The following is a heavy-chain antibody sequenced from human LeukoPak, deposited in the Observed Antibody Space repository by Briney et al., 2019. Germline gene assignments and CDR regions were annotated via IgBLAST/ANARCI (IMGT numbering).Heavy chain of an antibody. D-gene: IGHD1-26*01. J-gene: IGHJ3*02. Sequence: GSLRLSCAASGFTFSSYAMSWIRQPPGKGLEWIGYIYYSGSTNYNPSLKSRVTISVDTSKNQFSLKLSSVTAADTAVYYCARGIVGATTPAFDIWGQGTMVTVSS. CDR2: IYYSGST. CDR1: GFTFSSYA. CDR3: ARGIVGATTPAFDI. V-gene: IGHV4-59*01.